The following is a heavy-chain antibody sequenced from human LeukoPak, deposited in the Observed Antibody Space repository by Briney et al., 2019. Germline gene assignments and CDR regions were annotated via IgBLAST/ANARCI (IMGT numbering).Heavy chain of an antibody. V-gene: IGHV3-48*02. CDR1: GFTFSSYS. Sequence: GGSLRLSCAASGFTFSSYSMNWVRQAPAKGLEWVSYISSSSSTIYYADSVKGRFTISRDNAKNSLYLQMNSLRDEDTAVYYCARGGDTAMVDYYYYGMDVWGQGTTVIVSS. CDR2: ISSSSSTI. D-gene: IGHD5-18*01. J-gene: IGHJ6*02. CDR3: ARGGDTAMVDYYYYGMDV.